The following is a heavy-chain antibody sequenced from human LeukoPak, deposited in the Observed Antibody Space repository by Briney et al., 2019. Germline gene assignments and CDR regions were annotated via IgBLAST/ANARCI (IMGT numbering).Heavy chain of an antibody. D-gene: IGHD6-19*01. J-gene: IGHJ4*02. CDR2: ISWNSGNI. V-gene: IGHV3-9*03. Sequence: GRSLRLSCAASRFTFDDYAMHWVRQAPGKGLEWVSGISWNSGNIGYADSVRGRFTISRDNAKNSLYLQMNSLRAEDMALYYCARARVRAVAAGLDYWGQGTLVTVSS. CDR1: RFTFDDYA. CDR3: ARARVRAVAAGLDY.